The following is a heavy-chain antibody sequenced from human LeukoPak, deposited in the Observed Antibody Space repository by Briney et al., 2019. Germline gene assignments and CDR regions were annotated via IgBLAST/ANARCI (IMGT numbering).Heavy chain of an antibody. V-gene: IGHV3-9*01. CDR1: GFTFDDYA. Sequence: PGGSLRLSCAASGFTFDDYAMHWVRQAPGKGLEWVSGISWNSGSIGYADSVKGRFTISRDNAKNSLYLQMNSLRAEDTALYYCARDFRYSGSTIDYWGQGTLVTVSS. CDR2: ISWNSGSI. D-gene: IGHD1-26*01. J-gene: IGHJ4*02. CDR3: ARDFRYSGSTIDY.